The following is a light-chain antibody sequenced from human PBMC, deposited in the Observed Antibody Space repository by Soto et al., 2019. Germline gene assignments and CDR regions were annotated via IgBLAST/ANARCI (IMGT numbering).Light chain of an antibody. CDR2: AAS. Sequence: DTQMPQSPSSLSASVGDTVTITRLASQSISTFLNWYQQKPGKAPKRLIYAASSLQSGVPSRFSGSGSGTEFTLTISSLQPDDFATYYCQHYNSYSEAFGQGTKVDNK. J-gene: IGKJ1*01. CDR3: QHYNSYSEA. V-gene: IGKV1-5*01. CDR1: QSISTF.